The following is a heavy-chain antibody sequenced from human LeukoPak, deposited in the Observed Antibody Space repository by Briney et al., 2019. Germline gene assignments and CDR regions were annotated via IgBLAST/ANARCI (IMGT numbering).Heavy chain of an antibody. CDR2: IIPLFGTP. CDR3: ASATLRCSGGSCYEMDV. CDR1: GGTFSSYA. D-gene: IGHD2-15*01. Sequence: SVKVSCKASGGTFSSYAISWVRQAPGQGLEWMGGIIPLFGTPDYAQKFQDRLTITADKSTSTAYMELSSLRSEDTAVYYCASATLRCSGGSCYEMDVWGKGTTVTVSS. J-gene: IGHJ6*04. V-gene: IGHV1-69*06.